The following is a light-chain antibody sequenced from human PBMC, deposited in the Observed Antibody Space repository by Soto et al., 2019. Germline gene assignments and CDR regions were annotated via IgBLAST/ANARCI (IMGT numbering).Light chain of an antibody. V-gene: IGKV3-20*01. Sequence: KQSPVTLSVSQGGRATLSCRASQSISDTLAWYQQKPGQAPRLLIYDASSRATGIPDRFSGGGSGTDFTLTISRLEPDDFAVYYCQQFSSYPLTFGGGTMVDI. J-gene: IGKJ4*01. CDR2: DAS. CDR3: QQFSSYPLT. CDR1: QSISDT.